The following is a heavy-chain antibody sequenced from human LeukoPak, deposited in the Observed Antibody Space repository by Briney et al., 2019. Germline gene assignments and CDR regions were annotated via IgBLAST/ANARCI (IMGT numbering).Heavy chain of an antibody. CDR2: ISAYNGNT. CDR1: RYSFTSYG. CDR3: ARRHMGYSYGYGYYFDY. J-gene: IGHJ4*02. V-gene: IGHV1-18*01. Sequence: GASVKVSCKASRYSFTSYGISWVRQAPGQGLEWMGWISAYNGNTNYAQKLQGRVTMTTDTSTSTAYMELRSLRSDDTAVYYCARRHMGYSYGYGYYFDYWGQGTLVTVSS. D-gene: IGHD5-18*01.